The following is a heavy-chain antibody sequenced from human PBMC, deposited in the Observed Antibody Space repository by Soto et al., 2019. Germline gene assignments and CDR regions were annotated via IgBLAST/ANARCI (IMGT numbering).Heavy chain of an antibody. CDR3: TKEPGAVAVAGSFDR. J-gene: IGHJ5*02. Sequence: QVQLVQSGAEVKKPGSSVKVSCKASGGTFSSYAITWVRQAPGQGLGWMGGIIPIFGTTNYAQKFQGRVTITADESTSTAYMDLSSLRSEDTAVYYCTKEPGAVAVAGSFDRWGQGTLVTVSS. D-gene: IGHD6-19*01. CDR1: GGTFSSYA. CDR2: IIPIFGTT. V-gene: IGHV1-69*12.